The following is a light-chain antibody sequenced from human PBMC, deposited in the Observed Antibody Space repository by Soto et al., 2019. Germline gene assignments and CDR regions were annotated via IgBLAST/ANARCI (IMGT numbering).Light chain of an antibody. CDR2: GAS. V-gene: IGKV3-11*01. Sequence: EIMLTQSPATLSLSPGEKATLSSRASQTLSNDFAWYQLKLGQAPRLLIYGASKRAPGIPARFSGWGSGTDFTLTISSLEPEDFAVYYCQQYGSSGTFGQGTNV. J-gene: IGKJ1*01. CDR3: QQYGSSGT. CDR1: QTLSND.